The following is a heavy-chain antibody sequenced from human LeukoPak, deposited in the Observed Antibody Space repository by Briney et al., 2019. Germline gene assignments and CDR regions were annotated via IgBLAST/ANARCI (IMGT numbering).Heavy chain of an antibody. CDR3: AKDHPSWYETYYGMDV. V-gene: IGHV3-53*01. CDR2: IYGDGRI. J-gene: IGHJ6*02. D-gene: IGHD6-13*01. CDR1: GFTVSSYY. Sequence: GGSLRLSCAASGFTVSSYYMIWVRQAPGKGLERVSVIYGDGRIRYADSVKGRFTISRDNSKNTLYLQMNSLRAEDTAVYYCAKDHPSWYETYYGMDVWGQGTTVTVSS.